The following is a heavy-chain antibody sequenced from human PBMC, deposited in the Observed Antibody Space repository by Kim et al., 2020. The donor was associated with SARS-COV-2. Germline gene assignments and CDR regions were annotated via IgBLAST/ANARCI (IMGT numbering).Heavy chain of an antibody. Sequence: ASVKVSCKASGYTFTSYGISWVRQAPGQGLEWMGWISAYNGNTNYAQKLQGRVTMTTDTSTSTAYMELRSLRSDDTAVYYCARDLGRWLQLDPIDYWGQGTLVTVSS. CDR2: ISAYNGNT. CDR1: GYTFTSYG. D-gene: IGHD1-1*01. V-gene: IGHV1-18*01. CDR3: ARDLGRWLQLDPIDY. J-gene: IGHJ4*02.